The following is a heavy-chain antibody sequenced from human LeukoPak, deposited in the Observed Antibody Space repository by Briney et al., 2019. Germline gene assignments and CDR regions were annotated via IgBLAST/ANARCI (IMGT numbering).Heavy chain of an antibody. CDR2: INHSGST. D-gene: IGHD3-22*01. J-gene: IGHJ3*02. CDR1: GGSFSGYY. V-gene: IGHV4-34*01. CDR3: ALGTETGTMIGDDAFDI. Sequence: SETLSLTCAVYGGSFSGYYWSWIRQPSGKGLEWIGEINHSGSTNYNPPLKSRVTISVDTSKNQFSLKLSSVTAADTAVYYCALGTETGTMIGDDAFDIWGQGTMVTVSS.